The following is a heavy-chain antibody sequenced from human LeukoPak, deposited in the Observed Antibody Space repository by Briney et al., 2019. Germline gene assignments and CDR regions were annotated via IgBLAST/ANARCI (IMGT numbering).Heavy chain of an antibody. V-gene: IGHV3-11*04. CDR2: ISNSGSTR. D-gene: IGHD2-2*01. CDR3: ASVRKGYCSSTSCYAKGYYYYYMDV. CDR1: GFTFSDYY. J-gene: IGHJ6*03. Sequence: GGSLRLSCAASGFTFSDYYMSWIRQAPGKGLEWVSYISNSGSTRYYADSVKGRFTISRDNAKNSLYLQMNSLRAEDTAVYYCASVRKGYCSSTSCYAKGYYYYYMDVWGKGTTVTISS.